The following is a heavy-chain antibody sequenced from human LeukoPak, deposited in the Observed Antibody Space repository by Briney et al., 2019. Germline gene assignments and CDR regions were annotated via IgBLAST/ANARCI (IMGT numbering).Heavy chain of an antibody. V-gene: IGHV2-5*01. J-gene: IGHJ4*02. Sequence: SGPTLVNPTQTLTLTCTFSGFSLSTSGVGVGWIRQPPGKALEWLALIYWNDDKRYSPSLMSRLTITKDTSKNQVVLTMTNMDPVDTATYYCAHKGWFGVVISYFDYWGQGTLVTVSS. CDR2: IYWNDDK. CDR1: GFSLSTSGVG. CDR3: AHKGWFGVVISYFDY. D-gene: IGHD3-3*01.